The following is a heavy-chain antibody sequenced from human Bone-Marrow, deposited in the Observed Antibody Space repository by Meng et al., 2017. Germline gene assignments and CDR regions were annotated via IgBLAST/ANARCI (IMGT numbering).Heavy chain of an antibody. Sequence: GESLKISCAASGFTFSSYEMNWVRQAPGKGLEWVSYISSSGSTIYYADSVKGRFTISRDNAKNSLYLQMNSLRAEDTAVYYCSRATYGSGSLVYWYYYYGMDVWGQGTTVTVSS. V-gene: IGHV3-48*03. D-gene: IGHD3-10*01. CDR3: SRATYGSGSLVYWYYYYGMDV. J-gene: IGHJ6*02. CDR2: ISSSGSTI. CDR1: GFTFSSYE.